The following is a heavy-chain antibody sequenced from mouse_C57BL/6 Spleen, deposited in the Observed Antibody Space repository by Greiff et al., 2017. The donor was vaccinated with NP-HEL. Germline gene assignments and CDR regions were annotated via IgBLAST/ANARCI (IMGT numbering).Heavy chain of an antibody. CDR3: ARRDGPGAMDY. V-gene: IGHV1-80*01. Sequence: VHLVESGAELVKPGASVKISCKASGYAFSSYWMNWVKQRPGKGLEWIGQIYPGDGDTNYNGKFKGKATLTADKSSSTAYMQLSSLTSEDSAVYFCARRDGPGAMDYWGQGTSVTVSS. J-gene: IGHJ4*01. D-gene: IGHD2-3*01. CDR1: GYAFSSYW. CDR2: IYPGDGDT.